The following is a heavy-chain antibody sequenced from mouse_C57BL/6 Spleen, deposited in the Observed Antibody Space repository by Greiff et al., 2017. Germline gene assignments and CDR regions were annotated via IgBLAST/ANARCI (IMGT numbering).Heavy chain of an antibody. CDR1: GYTFTSYW. CDR3: ARMEETTVGFAY. CDR2: VDPSDSYT. Sequence: VQLQPPGAELVMPGASVKLSCKASGYTFTSYWLHWVKQRPGQGLEWIGEVDPSDSYTNYNQKFKGKSTLTVDKSSSTAYMQLSSRTSEDSAVYYCARMEETTVGFAYWGQGTLVTVSA. D-gene: IGHD1-1*01. V-gene: IGHV1-69*01. J-gene: IGHJ3*01.